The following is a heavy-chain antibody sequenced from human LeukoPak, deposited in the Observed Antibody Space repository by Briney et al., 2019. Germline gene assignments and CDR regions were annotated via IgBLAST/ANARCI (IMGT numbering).Heavy chain of an antibody. J-gene: IGHJ6*03. V-gene: IGHV3-30*18. CDR2: ISYDGSNK. CDR3: AKDYGSGSYYLPGYYYYYYYMDV. D-gene: IGHD3-10*01. CDR1: GFTFSSYG. Sequence: GGSLRLSCAASGFTFSSYGMHWVRQAPGKGLEWVAVISYDGSNKYYADSVKGRFTISRDNSKNTLYLQMNSLRAEDTAVYYCAKDYGSGSYYLPGYYYYYYYMDVWGKGTTVTISS.